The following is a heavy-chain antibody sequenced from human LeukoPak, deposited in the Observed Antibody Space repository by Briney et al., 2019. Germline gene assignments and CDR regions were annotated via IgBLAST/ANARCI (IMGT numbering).Heavy chain of an antibody. Sequence: HGGSLRLSCAASGFTFSSYSMNWVRQAPGKGLEWVSSISSSSSYIYYADSVKGRFTISRDNAKNSLYLQMNSLRAEDTAVYYCARDGPLGAAAVLDYWGQGTLVTVSS. CDR3: ARDGPLGAAAVLDY. J-gene: IGHJ4*02. CDR2: ISSSSSYI. D-gene: IGHD6-13*01. CDR1: GFTFSSYS. V-gene: IGHV3-21*01.